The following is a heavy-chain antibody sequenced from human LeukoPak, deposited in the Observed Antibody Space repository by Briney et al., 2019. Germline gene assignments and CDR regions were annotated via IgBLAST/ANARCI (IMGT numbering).Heavy chain of an antibody. CDR2: ISSSGSTL. V-gene: IGHV3-11*04. J-gene: IGHJ4*02. Sequence: GGSLRLSCAASGFTFSDYYMTWIRQPPGKGLEWISYISSSGSTLDYADSVKGRFTISRDNAKNSVSLQMNSLRAEDTAVHYCARSEKNYDFWTGEDYWGQGTLVTVSS. CDR3: ARSEKNYDFWTGEDY. CDR1: GFTFSDYY. D-gene: IGHD3-3*01.